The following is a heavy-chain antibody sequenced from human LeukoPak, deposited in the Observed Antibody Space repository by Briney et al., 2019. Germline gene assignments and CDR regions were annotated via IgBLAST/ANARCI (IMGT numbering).Heavy chain of an antibody. D-gene: IGHD6-13*01. Sequence: ASVTVSCKASIGTFSSFAVSWLRQAPGQGLEWMGGLIPLFGTPYYAQRFQGRVTITTDESTSTVYMDLSGLRSEDTALYYCARAGMASAEYNWFDPWGQGTLVTVSS. CDR3: ARAGMASAEYNWFDP. CDR2: LIPLFGTP. J-gene: IGHJ5*02. CDR1: IGTFSSFA. V-gene: IGHV1-69*05.